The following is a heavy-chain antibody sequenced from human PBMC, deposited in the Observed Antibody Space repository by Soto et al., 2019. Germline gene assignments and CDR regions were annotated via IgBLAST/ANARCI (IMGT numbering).Heavy chain of an antibody. Sequence: EVQLVESGGGLVQPGGSLRLSCAASGFTFSDHYMDWVRQAPGKGLEWVGRSKNKADSYTTEYAASVKGRFTISRDGSKTSRDMQMNSLKTEDTAVYYWTVWGLWNEFGAAWGQGILVTVSS. CDR1: GFTFSDHY. V-gene: IGHV3-72*01. J-gene: IGHJ4*02. D-gene: IGHD3-16*01. CDR2: SKNKADSYTT. CDR3: TVWGLWNEFGAA.